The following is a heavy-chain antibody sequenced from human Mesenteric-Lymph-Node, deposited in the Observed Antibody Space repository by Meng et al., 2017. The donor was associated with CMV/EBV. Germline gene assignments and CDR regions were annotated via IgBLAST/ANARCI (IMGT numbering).Heavy chain of an antibody. D-gene: IGHD3-9*01. CDR2: INQSGST. CDR3: ARGSSYDILTGYFDY. V-gene: IGHV4-34*01. Sequence: QVQLRQWGPGLLKPSETLHVTCAVYGGSFSGYYWNWIRQSPEKGLEWIGEINQSGSTTYNPSFTSRIIISVDTSTNQISLNMSSVTAADTAVYYCARGSSYDILTGYFDYWGQGALVTVSS. CDR1: GGSFSGYY. J-gene: IGHJ4*02.